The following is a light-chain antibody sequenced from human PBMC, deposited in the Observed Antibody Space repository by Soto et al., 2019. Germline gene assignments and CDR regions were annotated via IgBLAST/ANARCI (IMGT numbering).Light chain of an antibody. J-gene: IGKJ1*01. CDR1: QRIGSW. Sequence: DIQMTQSPSTLSASVGDRVTITCRASQRIGSWLAWFQQKPGKAPKVLIYKASRLESGVPSRFSGSGSGTEFTLTISSLQPDDFATYYCQQYNSYSSFGQGTKVEIK. CDR2: KAS. CDR3: QQYNSYSS. V-gene: IGKV1-5*03.